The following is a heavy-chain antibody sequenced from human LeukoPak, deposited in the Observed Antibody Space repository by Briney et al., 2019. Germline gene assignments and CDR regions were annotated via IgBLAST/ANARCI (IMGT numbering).Heavy chain of an antibody. CDR3: ARHNYFDY. CDR2: IYYSGSA. Sequence: SETLSLTCTVSGVSIGSSSYYWGWIRQPPGKGLEWIGSIYYSGSAYYNPSLKSRVTISVDTSKNQFSLKLSSVTAADTAVYYCARHNYFDYWGQGTLVTVSS. CDR1: GVSIGSSSYY. V-gene: IGHV4-39*01. J-gene: IGHJ4*02.